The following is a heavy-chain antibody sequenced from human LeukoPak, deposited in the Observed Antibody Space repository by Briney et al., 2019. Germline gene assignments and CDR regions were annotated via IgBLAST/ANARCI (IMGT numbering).Heavy chain of an antibody. CDR1: GGSLSRYY. CDR3: ARGGSYYDFWSGYYDYYYYMDV. CDR2: IYYSGST. Sequence: SETLSLTCSISGGSLSRYYWSWIRQPPGTGLEWMGDIYYSGSTNYNPSLKSRVTISVDTSKTQFSLRLTSVTAADTAVYYCARGGSYYDFWSGYYDYYYYMDVWGKGTTVTVSS. D-gene: IGHD3-3*01. V-gene: IGHV4-59*01. J-gene: IGHJ6*03.